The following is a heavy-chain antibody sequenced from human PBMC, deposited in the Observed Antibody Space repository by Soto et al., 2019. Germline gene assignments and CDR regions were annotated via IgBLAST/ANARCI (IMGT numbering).Heavy chain of an antibody. CDR1: GFTFGSYG. CDR3: ARAGKFGSGCYYCFVY. D-gene: IGHD2-2*01. J-gene: IGHJ4*01. V-gene: IGHV3-7*03. Sequence: GGALRLSCAVSGFTFGSYGMTWVRQVPGKGLEWVAYINVDGSATYYVDSVKGRFTISRDNSKNKLYLQMNSLSAEDTAVYYCARAGKFGSGCYYCFVYWGQGTLGTLPS. CDR2: INVDGSAT.